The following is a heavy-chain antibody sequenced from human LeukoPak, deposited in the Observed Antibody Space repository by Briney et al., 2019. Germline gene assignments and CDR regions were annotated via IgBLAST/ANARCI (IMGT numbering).Heavy chain of an antibody. Sequence: SETLSLNCTVSGGSISSSNSYWGWIRQPPGKGLEWIGSIHYSGSTYYNLSLKGRVTISVDTSKNQFFLKLSSVTAADTAVYYCARLYYYDSSGYVDYWGQRTLVAVSS. CDR2: IHYSGST. V-gene: IGHV4-39*01. CDR1: GGSISSSNSY. D-gene: IGHD3-22*01. CDR3: ARLYYYDSSGYVDY. J-gene: IGHJ4*02.